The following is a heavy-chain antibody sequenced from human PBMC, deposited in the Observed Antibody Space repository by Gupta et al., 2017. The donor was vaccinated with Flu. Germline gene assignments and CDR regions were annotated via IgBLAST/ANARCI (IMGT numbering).Heavy chain of an antibody. CDR2: INHSGST. CDR1: GGSSSDYY. D-gene: IGHD3-10*01. J-gene: IGHJ4*02. CDR3: LLLALVPERHDY. V-gene: IGHV4-34*01. Sequence: QVQLHQWGAGLLKPSETLPLTCAVSGGSSSDYYWLWIRQPPGKGLDWIGDINHSGSTNYNPSLKSRVTISVDTSKNHFSLRLSSVTAADTAVYYCLLLALVPERHDYWGQGTLVTVSS.